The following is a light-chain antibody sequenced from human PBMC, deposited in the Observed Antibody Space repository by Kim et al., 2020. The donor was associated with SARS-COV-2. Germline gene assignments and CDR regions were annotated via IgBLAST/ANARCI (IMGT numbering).Light chain of an antibody. CDR1: RSDVGGYNY. V-gene: IGLV2-14*04. CDR2: DVS. Sequence: GQSITIACNGTRSDVGGYNYVSWYQQHPGKAPKLMIYDVSKRPSGVSNRFSGSKSGNTASLTISGLQAEDEADYYCSSYTSSSTYVFGTGTKVTVL. J-gene: IGLJ1*01. CDR3: SSYTSSSTYV.